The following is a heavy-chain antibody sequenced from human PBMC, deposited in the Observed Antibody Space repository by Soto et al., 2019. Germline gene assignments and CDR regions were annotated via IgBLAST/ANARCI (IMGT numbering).Heavy chain of an antibody. CDR1: GESFSGYY. V-gene: IGHV4-34*01. CDR3: ARGINTSYYDNSRYSGRYFDY. Sequence: SETLSLTCAVYGESFSGYYWNWIRQPPGKGLEWIGEVDHSGSTNYNPSLKSRVTISGDTSKKLFSLKLTSVTAADTAVYYCARGINTSYYDNSRYSGRYFDYWGQGTRVTVYS. CDR2: VDHSGST. D-gene: IGHD3-22*01. J-gene: IGHJ4*02.